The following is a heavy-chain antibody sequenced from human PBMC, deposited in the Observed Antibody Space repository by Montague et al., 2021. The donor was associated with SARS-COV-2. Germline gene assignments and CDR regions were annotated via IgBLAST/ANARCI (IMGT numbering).Heavy chain of an antibody. J-gene: IGHJ2*01. CDR3: ARDGYNAHQNYWYFDL. CDR2: IYYGGST. Sequence: SETLSLTCTVSGGSISTYYWSWIRQPPGKGLEWIGYIYYGGSTNXSPSLRSRVTISVDTSKSQFSLKLSSVTAADTAVYYCARDGYNAHQNYWYFDLWGRGTLVTVSS. CDR1: GGSISTYY. V-gene: IGHV4-59*12. D-gene: IGHD5-24*01.